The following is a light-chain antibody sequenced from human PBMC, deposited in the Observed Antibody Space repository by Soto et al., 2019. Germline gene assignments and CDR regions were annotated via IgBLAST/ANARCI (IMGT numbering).Light chain of an antibody. Sequence: QSVLSQPPCASVSPGQSVTISCTGTSSDVGAYDYVSWYQQHPGKAPKLMIYEVAKRPSGVPDRFSGSKSGYTASLTVSGLQAEDEADYYCSSYGGSNNYVFGTGTKVTVL. V-gene: IGLV2-8*01. J-gene: IGLJ1*01. CDR1: SSDVGAYDY. CDR2: EVA. CDR3: SSYGGSNNYV.